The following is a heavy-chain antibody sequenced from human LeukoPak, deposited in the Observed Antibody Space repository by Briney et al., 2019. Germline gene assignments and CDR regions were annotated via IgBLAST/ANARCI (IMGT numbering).Heavy chain of an antibody. Sequence: GGSLRLSCAASGFTFSSYWMHWVRQAPGKGLVWVSRINSDGSSTSYADSVKGRFTISRDNAKNTLYLQMNSLRAEDTAVYYCARDRCSSTSCHYYYYYYGMDVWGRGTTVTVSS. CDR3: ARDRCSSTSCHYYYYYYGMDV. V-gene: IGHV3-74*01. J-gene: IGHJ6*02. CDR2: INSDGSST. CDR1: GFTFSSYW. D-gene: IGHD2-2*01.